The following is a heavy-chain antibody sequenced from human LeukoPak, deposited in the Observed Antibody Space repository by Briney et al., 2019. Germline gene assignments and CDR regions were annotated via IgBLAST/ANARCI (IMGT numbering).Heavy chain of an antibody. D-gene: IGHD2-2*02. CDR3: ARGRYCSSTSCYTSFDY. Sequence: MPSETLSLTCTVSGGSFTTHYWSWIRQPPGKGLEWIGYISYIGSTNYNPSLKSRVTISVDTSKNQFSLKLSSVTAADTAVYYCARGRYCSSTSCYTSFDYWGQGTLVTVSS. J-gene: IGHJ4*02. CDR1: GGSFTTHY. CDR2: ISYIGST. V-gene: IGHV4-59*11.